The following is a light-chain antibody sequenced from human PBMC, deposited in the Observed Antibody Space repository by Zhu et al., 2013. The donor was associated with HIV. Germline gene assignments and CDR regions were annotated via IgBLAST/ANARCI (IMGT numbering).Light chain of an antibody. CDR3: GAWDTSLSVLV. J-gene: IGLJ2*01. V-gene: IGLV1-51*01. CDR2: DND. CDR1: SSNIGNNY. Sequence: QSVLTQSPSVSAAPGQKVTISRSGSSSNIGNNYVSWYQQFPGTAPKLLIYDNDRRLSGIPDRFSGSKSGTSASLDITGLQTGDEGDYYCGAWDTSLSVLVFGEGTRLTVL.